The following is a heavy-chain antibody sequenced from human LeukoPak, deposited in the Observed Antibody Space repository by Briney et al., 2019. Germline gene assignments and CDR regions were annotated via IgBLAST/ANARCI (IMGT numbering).Heavy chain of an antibody. CDR1: GFTFSSYE. D-gene: IGHD1-7*01. J-gene: IGHJ3*02. CDR3: ARDELRTGAFDI. CDR2: ISNSGCRI. Sequence: GGSLRLSCAASGFTFSSYEMNWVRQAPGKGLEWVSYISNSGCRIYYADSVKGRFTISRDNAKNSLYLQMNSLRAEDTALYYCARDELRTGAFDIWGQGTMVTVSS. V-gene: IGHV3-48*03.